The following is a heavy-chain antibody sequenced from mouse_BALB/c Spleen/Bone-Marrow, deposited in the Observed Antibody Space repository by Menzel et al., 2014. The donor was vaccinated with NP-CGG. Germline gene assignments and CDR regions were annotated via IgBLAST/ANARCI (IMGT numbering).Heavy chain of an antibody. CDR1: GFDFSGYR. J-gene: IGHJ2*01. Sequence: EVQGVESGGGLVQPGGSLKLSCAASGFDFSGYRMSWVRQAPGKGLEWIGEINPDSRTINYSPSLKDKFIISRDNAKNTLYLRLNKVRSEDTALYYCARPDYYGYLNYWGQGTTLTVSS. D-gene: IGHD1-1*01. V-gene: IGHV4-1*02. CDR3: ARPDYYGYLNY. CDR2: INPDSRTI.